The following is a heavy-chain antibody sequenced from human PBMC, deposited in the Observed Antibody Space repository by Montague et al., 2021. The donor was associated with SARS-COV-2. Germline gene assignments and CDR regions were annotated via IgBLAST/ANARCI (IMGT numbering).Heavy chain of an antibody. J-gene: IGHJ4*02. CDR3: ARASVKKTIVGVVISYFDY. D-gene: IGHD3-3*01. V-gene: IGHV4-31*03. CDR1: GGSISSGGYY. CDR2: IYYSGST. Sequence: TLSLTCTVSGGSISSGGYYWSWIRQHPGKGLEWIGYIYYSGSTYYNPSLKSRVTISVDTSKNQFSLKLSSVTAADTAVYYCARASVKKTIVGVVISYFDYWGQGTLVTVSS.